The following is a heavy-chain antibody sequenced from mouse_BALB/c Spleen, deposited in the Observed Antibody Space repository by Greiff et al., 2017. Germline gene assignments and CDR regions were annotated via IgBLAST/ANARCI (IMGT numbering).Heavy chain of an antibody. V-gene: IGHV1-9*01. D-gene: IGHD2-10*02. CDR1: GYTFSSYW. CDR2: ILPGSGST. Sequence: LVESGAELMKPGASVKISCKATGYTFSSYWIEWVKQRPGHGLEWIGEILPGSGSTNYNEKFKGKATFTADTSSNTAYMQLSSLTSEDSAVYYCATLVWSPGFAYWGQGTLVTVSA. CDR3: ATLVWSPGFAY. J-gene: IGHJ3*01.